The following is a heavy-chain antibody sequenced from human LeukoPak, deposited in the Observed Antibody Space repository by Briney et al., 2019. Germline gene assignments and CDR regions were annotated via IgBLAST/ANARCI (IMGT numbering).Heavy chain of an antibody. CDR3: ARHCWTSYYYMDV. V-gene: IGHV4-39*01. Sequence: PSETLALTCTVSGGSISSSSYYWGWIRQPPGKGLEWIGSIYYSGSTYYNPSLKSRVTISVDTSKNQFSLKLSSVTAADTAVHYCARHCWTSYYYMDVWGKGTTVTVSS. CDR1: GGSISSSSYY. J-gene: IGHJ6*03. CDR2: IYYSGST. D-gene: IGHD3/OR15-3a*01.